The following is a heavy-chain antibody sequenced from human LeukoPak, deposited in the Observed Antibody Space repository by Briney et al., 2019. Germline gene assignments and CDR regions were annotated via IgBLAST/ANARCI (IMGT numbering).Heavy chain of an antibody. CDR3: ARDSSSGWLLLYHFDY. D-gene: IGHD6-19*01. J-gene: IGHJ4*02. CDR2: INSDGSST. V-gene: IGHV3-74*01. CDR1: GFTFSSYW. Sequence: GGSLRLSCAASGFTFSSYWMHWVRQAPGKGLVWVSRINSDGSSTSYADSVKGRFTISRDNAKKTLYLQMNGLRAEDTAVYYCARDSSSGWLLLYHFDYWGQGTLVTVSS.